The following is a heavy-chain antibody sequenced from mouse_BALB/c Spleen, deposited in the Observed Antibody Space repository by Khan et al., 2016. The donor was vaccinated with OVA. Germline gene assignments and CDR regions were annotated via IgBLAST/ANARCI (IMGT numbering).Heavy chain of an antibody. V-gene: IGHV3-2*02. J-gene: IGHJ4*01. Sequence: EVQLKESGPGLVKPSQSLSLTCTVTGYSITSDYAWNWIRQFPGNKPEWMGYISYSGSTSYNPSLKSRISITRDTSKNQFFLQLNSVTTEDTATYYCAREGYDYDYAMDYWGQGTSVTVSS. D-gene: IGHD2-4*01. CDR3: AREGYDYDYAMDY. CDR2: ISYSGST. CDR1: GYSITSDYA.